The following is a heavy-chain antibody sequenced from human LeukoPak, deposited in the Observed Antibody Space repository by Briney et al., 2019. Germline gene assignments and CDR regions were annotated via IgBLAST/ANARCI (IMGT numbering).Heavy chain of an antibody. CDR3: ATISSGWTPFDY. CDR2: ISWDGGST. J-gene: IGHJ4*02. CDR1: GFTFDDYT. V-gene: IGHV3-43*01. Sequence: GSLRLSCAASGFTFDDYTMHWVRQAPGKGLEWVSLISWDGGSTYYADSVKGRFTISRDNAKNSLYLQMNSLRAEDTAVYYCATISSGWTPFDYWGQGTLVTVSS. D-gene: IGHD6-19*01.